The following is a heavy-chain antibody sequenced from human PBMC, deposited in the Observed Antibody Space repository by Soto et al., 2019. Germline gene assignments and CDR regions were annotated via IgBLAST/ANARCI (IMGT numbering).Heavy chain of an antibody. CDR2: INEDGSQK. J-gene: IGHJ4*02. D-gene: IGHD5-18*01. CDR1: EFSFRSYW. Sequence: XESLQLSCAASEFSFRSYWMTWVRQAPGKGLEWVALINEDGSQKYYVGSVKGRFIISRDNAKDSVYMQMGSLRAGDTAVYFCARVGRYGWDFDHWGQGTLVTVSS. CDR3: ARVGRYGWDFDH. V-gene: IGHV3-7*01.